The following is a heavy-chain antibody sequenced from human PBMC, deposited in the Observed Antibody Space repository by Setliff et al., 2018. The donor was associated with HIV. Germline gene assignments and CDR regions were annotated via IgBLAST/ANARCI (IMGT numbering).Heavy chain of an antibody. J-gene: IGHJ5*02. CDR2: LYFTGST. D-gene: IGHD2-15*01. V-gene: IGHV4-39*01. CDR3: ARRRCSAASCPDNSWNWLDP. CDR1: GGSVSSGSYY. Sequence: SETLSLTCSVSGGSVSSGSYYWGWIRQPPGKGLEWIGTLYFTGSTYYNPSLKSRVTISVDTSKNQFSLKLSSVTAADTAVYYCARRRCSAASCPDNSWNWLDPWGQGTLVTVSS.